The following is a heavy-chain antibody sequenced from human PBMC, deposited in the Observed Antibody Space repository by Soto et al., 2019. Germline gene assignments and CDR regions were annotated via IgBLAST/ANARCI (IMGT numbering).Heavy chain of an antibody. CDR2: IYHSGST. V-gene: IGHV4-30-2*01. D-gene: IGHD2-2*01. J-gene: IGHJ5*02. CDR1: GGSIRSGVYS. CDR3: ARVPDR. Sequence: QLQLQESGSGLVKPSQTLSLTCAVSGGSIRSGVYSWSWFRQQPGKGLEWIVYIYHSGSTYYNQSLKSRVTMAVDRSKNQFSLKLSSVTAADTAVYYCARVPDRWGQGTLVTVSS.